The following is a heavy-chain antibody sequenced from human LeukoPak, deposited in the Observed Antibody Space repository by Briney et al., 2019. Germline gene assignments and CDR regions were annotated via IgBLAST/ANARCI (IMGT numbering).Heavy chain of an antibody. CDR2: IIPIFGTA. CDR1: GGTFSSYA. Sequence: SAVKVSCKASGGTFSSYAISWVRPAPGQGLEWMGGIIPIFGTANYAQKFQGRVTITADESTSTAYMELSSLRSEDTAVYYCARDSSAARFGELTNWFDPWGQGTLVTVSS. CDR3: ARDSSAARFGELTNWFDP. V-gene: IGHV1-69*01. J-gene: IGHJ5*02. D-gene: IGHD3-10*01.